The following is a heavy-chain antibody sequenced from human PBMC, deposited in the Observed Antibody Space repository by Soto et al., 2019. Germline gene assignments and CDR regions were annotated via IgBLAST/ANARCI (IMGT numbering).Heavy chain of an antibody. CDR3: AREDAGGSNAFDI. V-gene: IGHV3-30*04. Sequence: GSLRLSCAASGFTFSSYAMHWVRQAPGKGLEWVAVISYDGSNKYYADSVKGRFTISRDNSKNTLYLQMNSLRAEDTAVYYCAREDAGGSNAFDIWGQGTMVTVSS. D-gene: IGHD3-10*01. J-gene: IGHJ3*02. CDR1: GFTFSSYA. CDR2: ISYDGSNK.